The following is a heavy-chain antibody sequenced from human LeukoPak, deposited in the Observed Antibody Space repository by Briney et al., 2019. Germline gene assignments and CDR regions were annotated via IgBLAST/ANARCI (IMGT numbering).Heavy chain of an antibody. CDR2: IYWNDYK. Sequence: SGPTLVNPTQTLTLTCTFSGFSLSTSGVGVGWIRQPPGKALEWLGVIYWNDYKRYSPSLKNRLTITKDTSKNQVVLTMTNIDPVDTATYYCARHYYARGEDYYYMDVWGKGTTVTISS. J-gene: IGHJ6*03. CDR3: ARHYYARGEDYYYMDV. D-gene: IGHD3-22*01. V-gene: IGHV2-5*01. CDR1: GFSLSTSGVG.